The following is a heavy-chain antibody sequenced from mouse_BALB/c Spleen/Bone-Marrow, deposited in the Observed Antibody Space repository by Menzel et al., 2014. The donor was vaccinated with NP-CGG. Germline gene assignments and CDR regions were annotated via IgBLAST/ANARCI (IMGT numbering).Heavy chain of an antibody. D-gene: IGHD2-14*01. CDR2: ISDGGSRT. J-gene: IGHJ4*01. Sequence: EVHLVESGGGLVKPAGSLKLSCAASGFTFSDYYMYWVRQTPERRLEWVATISDGGSRTDYRGNVKGRFTISRDNAKNNLYLQMSSLKSEDTAMYYCARTYRPYALDYWGQGTSVTVSS. CDR1: GFTFSDYY. V-gene: IGHV5-4*02. CDR3: ARTYRPYALDY.